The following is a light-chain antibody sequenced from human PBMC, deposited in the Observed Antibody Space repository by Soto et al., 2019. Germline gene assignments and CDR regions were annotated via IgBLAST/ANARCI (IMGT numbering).Light chain of an antibody. CDR3: SSYTSSSYTSCTTLYV. Sequence: QSALTQPASVSGSPGQSITISCTGTSNDIGSYNYVSWYQQYPGKAPKLMIFDVSNRPSGVSNRFSGSKSGNTASLTISGLQAEDEADYYCSSYTSSSYTSCTTLYVFGTGTKLTVL. CDR2: DVS. CDR1: SNDIGSYNY. V-gene: IGLV2-14*01. J-gene: IGLJ1*01.